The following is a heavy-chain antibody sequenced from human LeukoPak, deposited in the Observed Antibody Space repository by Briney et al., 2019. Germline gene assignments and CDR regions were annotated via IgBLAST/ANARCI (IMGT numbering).Heavy chain of an antibody. CDR2: ISGSGGST. J-gene: IGHJ4*02. D-gene: IGHD3-9*01. CDR1: GFTFSSYA. V-gene: IGHV3-23*01. CDR3: ARLRSAQLRYFDVDY. Sequence: PGGSLRLSCAASGFTFSSYAMSWVRQAPGKELEWVSAISGSGGSTYYADSVKGRFTISRDNAKNSLYLQMNSLRAEDTAVYFCARLRSAQLRYFDVDYWGQGTLVTVSS.